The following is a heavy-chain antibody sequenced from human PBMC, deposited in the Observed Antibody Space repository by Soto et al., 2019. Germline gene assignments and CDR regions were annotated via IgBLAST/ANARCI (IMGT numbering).Heavy chain of an antibody. CDR1: GFALTTYT. V-gene: IGHV3-21*01. CDR2: IIGRSNYK. CDR3: VREDGVVGASSAFDS. Sequence: GGSLRLSFVASGFALTTYTMNWVRQGPGTGLEWGASIIGRSNYKYYSDALKGRFTVSRDNAQHSLFLQMSRLGPEDMAVYYCVREDGVVGASSAFDSWGQGTLVTVP. J-gene: IGHJ4*02. D-gene: IGHD1-26*01.